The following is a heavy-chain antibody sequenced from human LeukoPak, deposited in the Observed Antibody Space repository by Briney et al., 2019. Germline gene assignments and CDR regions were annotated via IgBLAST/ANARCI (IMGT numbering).Heavy chain of an antibody. CDR1: GFTFSSYA. Sequence: GGSLRLSCAASGFTFSSYAMHWVRQAPGKGLEWVAVISYDGSNKYYADSVKGRFTISRDNSKNTLYLQMNSLRAEDTAVYYCASGILMVRGVITSPWGQGTLVTVSS. V-gene: IGHV3-30-3*01. D-gene: IGHD3-10*01. CDR3: ASGILMVRGVITSP. CDR2: ISYDGSNK. J-gene: IGHJ5*02.